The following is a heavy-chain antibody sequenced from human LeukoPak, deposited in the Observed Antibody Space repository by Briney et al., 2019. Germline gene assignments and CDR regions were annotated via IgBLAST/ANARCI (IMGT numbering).Heavy chain of an antibody. CDR2: ISYDGSNK. CDR1: GFTFRSYA. V-gene: IGHV3-30-3*01. CDR3: ARGLYSSSWYDFDY. J-gene: IGHJ4*02. Sequence: GRSLTLSCAASGFTFRSYAMHWVRQAPGKGLEWVAVISYDGSNKYYADSVKGRFTISRDNSKNTLYLQMNSLRAEDTAVYYCARGLYSSSWYDFDYWGQGTLVTVSS. D-gene: IGHD6-13*01.